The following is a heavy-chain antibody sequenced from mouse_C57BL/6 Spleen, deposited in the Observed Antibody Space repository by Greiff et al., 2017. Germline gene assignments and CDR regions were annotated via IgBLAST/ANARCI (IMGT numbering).Heavy chain of an antibody. Sequence: QVQLQQPGAELVRPGSSVKLSCKASGYTFTSYWMDWVKQRPGQGLEWIGNIYPSDSETHYNQKFKDKAPLTVDKSSSTAYMQLSSLTSEDSAVYYCARALTVVADWYFDVWGTGTTVTVSS. CDR3: ARALTVVADWYFDV. CDR1: GYTFTSYW. D-gene: IGHD1-1*01. V-gene: IGHV1-61*01. J-gene: IGHJ1*03. CDR2: IYPSDSET.